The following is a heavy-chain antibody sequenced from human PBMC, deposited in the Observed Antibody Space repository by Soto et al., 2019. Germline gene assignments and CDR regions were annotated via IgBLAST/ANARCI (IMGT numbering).Heavy chain of an antibody. V-gene: IGHV1-69*01. D-gene: IGHD3-22*01. CDR3: ARLSRPNYYDTSGFFKDNWFDP. J-gene: IGHJ5*02. CDR1: GGTFNSYD. Sequence: QVQLVQSGAEVKKPGSSMKVSCKASGGTFNSYDINWVRQAPGQGLEWMGGIIPIVETPKYAQKCQGRVTITADESTNTVYRELSSLRSEDTAMYYCARLSRPNYYDTSGFFKDNWFDPWGQGTLVTVSS. CDR2: IIPIVETP.